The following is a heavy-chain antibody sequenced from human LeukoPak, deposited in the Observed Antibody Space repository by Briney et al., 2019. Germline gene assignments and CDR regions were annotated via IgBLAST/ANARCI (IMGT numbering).Heavy chain of an antibody. CDR3: ARGAYCSGGSCYPYYYYYYMDV. Sequence: SETLSLTCAVYGGSFSGYYWSWIRQPPGKGLEWIGYIYYSGSTNYNPSLKSRVTISVDTSKNQFSLKLSSVTAADTAVYYCARGAYCSGGSCYPYYYYYYMDVWGKGTTVTISS. J-gene: IGHJ6*03. D-gene: IGHD2-15*01. CDR1: GGSFSGYY. CDR2: IYYSGST. V-gene: IGHV4-59*01.